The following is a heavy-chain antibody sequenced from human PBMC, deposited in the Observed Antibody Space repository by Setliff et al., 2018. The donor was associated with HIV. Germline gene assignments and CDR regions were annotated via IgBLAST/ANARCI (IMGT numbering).Heavy chain of an antibody. J-gene: IGHJ6*03. CDR1: GGSISSDYYF. V-gene: IGHV4-39*01. CDR2: IYYSGST. D-gene: IGHD2-2*01. Sequence: LSLTCTVSGGSISSDYYFRGWIRQPPGKGLEWIGTIYYSGSTYFNPSLKSRLTISVDTSKNQFSLKLSSVTAADTAVYYCARTKDCSSSSCPGTHHYYYMDVWGKGTTVTVSS. CDR3: ARTKDCSSSSCPGTHHYYYMDV.